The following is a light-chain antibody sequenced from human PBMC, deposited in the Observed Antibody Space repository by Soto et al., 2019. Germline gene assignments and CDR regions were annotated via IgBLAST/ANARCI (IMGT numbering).Light chain of an antibody. Sequence: SYDLTQAPAVSVAPGQTARFSWGENNIGTKSVHWYQQKPGKAPVLVVYDDRDRPSGIPERFSGSNSGNTATLTISRVEAGDEADYYCQVWDSSSDHVIVGGGTPLTVL. V-gene: IGLV3-21*02. CDR2: DDR. CDR1: NIGTKS. CDR3: QVWDSSSDHVI. J-gene: IGLJ2*01.